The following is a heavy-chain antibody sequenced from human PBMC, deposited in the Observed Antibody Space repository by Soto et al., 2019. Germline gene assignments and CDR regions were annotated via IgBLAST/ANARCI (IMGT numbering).Heavy chain of an antibody. V-gene: IGHV3-23*01. D-gene: IGHD6-19*01. CDR3: AKGRDSGWTDY. J-gene: IGHJ4*02. Sequence: EVQLLESGGGLVQPGGSLRLSWAASGFTFSSYGMSWVRQAPGKGLEWVSVISGSGGDTYYVDSVKGRFTISRDNSKNSLYLQMNSLRAEDTAVYYCAKGRDSGWTDYWGQGTLVTVSS. CDR1: GFTFSSYG. CDR2: ISGSGGDT.